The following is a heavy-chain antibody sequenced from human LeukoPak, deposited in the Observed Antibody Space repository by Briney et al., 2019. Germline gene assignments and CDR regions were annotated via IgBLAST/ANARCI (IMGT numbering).Heavy chain of an antibody. D-gene: IGHD2-21*01. V-gene: IGHV3-23*01. CDR1: GSTFNSYA. CDR2: IGGSGGST. J-gene: IGHJ5*02. Sequence: GGSPRLSRAAPGSTFNSYASSLGRQAPGKGLEWVSAIGGSGGSTYYTDSVKGWFTISRDKSKNTLYLQMNSLRAEDTAVYYFANAPSSLWLFDRWGQGTLVTVSS. CDR3: ANAPSSLWLFDR.